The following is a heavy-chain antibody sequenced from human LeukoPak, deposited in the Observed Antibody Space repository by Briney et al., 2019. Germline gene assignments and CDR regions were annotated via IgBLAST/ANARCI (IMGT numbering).Heavy chain of an antibody. Sequence: GGSLRLSCAASGFTFSSYWMHWVRQAPGKGLVWVSRINSDGSSTSYADSVKGRFTISRDNAKNTLYLQMNSLGAEDTAVYYCARHYYYYGMDVWGQGTTVTVSS. V-gene: IGHV3-74*01. CDR3: ARHYYYYGMDV. J-gene: IGHJ6*02. CDR2: INSDGSST. CDR1: GFTFSSYW.